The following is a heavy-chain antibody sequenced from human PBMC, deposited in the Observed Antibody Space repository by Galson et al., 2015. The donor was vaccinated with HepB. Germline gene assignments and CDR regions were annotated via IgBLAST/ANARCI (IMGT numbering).Heavy chain of an antibody. V-gene: IGHV1-69*04. Sequence: SVKVSCKASGGTFSSYTISWVRQAPGQGLEWMGRIIPILGIANYAQKFQGRVTITADKSTSTAYMELSSLRSEDTAVYYCAREGDYYDSSGYSLYYYYYYGMDVWGQGTTVTVSS. J-gene: IGHJ6*02. CDR3: AREGDYYDSSGYSLYYYYYYGMDV. CDR2: IIPILGIA. CDR1: GGTFSSYT. D-gene: IGHD3-22*01.